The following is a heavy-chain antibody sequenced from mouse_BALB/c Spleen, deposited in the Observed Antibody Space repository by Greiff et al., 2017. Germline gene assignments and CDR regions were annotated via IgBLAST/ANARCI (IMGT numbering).Heavy chain of an antibody. D-gene: IGHD1-2*01. J-gene: IGHJ1*01. CDR1: GFSLTSYG. Sequence: VMLVESGPGLVAPSQSLSLTCTVSGFSLTSYGVHWVRQPPGKGLEWLGVIWAGGSTNYNSALMSRLSISKDNSKSQVFLKMNSLQTDDTAMYYCARDLSGLRLRYFDVWGAGTTVTVSS. CDR3: ARDLSGLRLRYFDV. V-gene: IGHV2-9*02. CDR2: IWAGGST.